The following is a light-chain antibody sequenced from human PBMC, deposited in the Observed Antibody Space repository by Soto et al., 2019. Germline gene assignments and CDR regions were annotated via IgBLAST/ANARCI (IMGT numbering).Light chain of an antibody. CDR1: QSAGNF. Sequence: EIVMTQSPATLSVSPGETASLSCRASQSAGNFLAWYQQKPGQAPRLLIYDASTRATGIPARFSGRGSGTEFTLTISSLQSEDFAVYSCHQYHNWTFGQGTKVDIK. CDR2: DAS. CDR3: HQYHNWT. J-gene: IGKJ1*01. V-gene: IGKV3-15*01.